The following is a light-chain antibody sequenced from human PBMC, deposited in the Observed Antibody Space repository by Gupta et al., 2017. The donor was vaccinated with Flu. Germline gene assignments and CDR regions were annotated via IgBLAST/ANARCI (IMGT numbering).Light chain of an antibody. CDR1: SSDLNDYNS. Sequence: QSALTQPASVSGSPGQSITIPCTGTSSDLNDYNSVSWYQRHPGKAPKLIIFEVYNRSSGVANRFSGSKSGNTASLTISGLQAEDEATDYCISYTSRTSFVFGTGTEVSVL. V-gene: IGLV2-14*01. J-gene: IGLJ1*01. CDR2: EVY. CDR3: ISYTSRTSFV.